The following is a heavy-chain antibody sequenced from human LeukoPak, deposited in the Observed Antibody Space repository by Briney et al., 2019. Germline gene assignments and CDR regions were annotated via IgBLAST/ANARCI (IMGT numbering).Heavy chain of an antibody. Sequence: KSGGSLRLSCAASGFTFSNAWMSWVRQAPGKGLEWVGRIKSRIDGGTTDYAAPVKGRFTISRDDSKNTLYLQMNSLKTEDTAVYYCTTAPGSYLLNWCDPWGQGTLVTVSS. CDR3: TTAPGSYLLNWCDP. D-gene: IGHD1-26*01. J-gene: IGHJ5*02. V-gene: IGHV3-15*01. CDR1: GFTFSNAW. CDR2: IKSRIDGGTT.